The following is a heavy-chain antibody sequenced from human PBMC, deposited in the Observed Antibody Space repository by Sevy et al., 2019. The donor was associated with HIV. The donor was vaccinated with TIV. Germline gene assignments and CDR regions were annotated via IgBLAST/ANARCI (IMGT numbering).Heavy chain of an antibody. V-gene: IGHV3-7*01. CDR2: INQDGSQK. D-gene: IGHD3-22*01. J-gene: IGHJ3*02. CDR1: GFTFSTYW. CDR3: ARVGIVVVNLDAFDI. Sequence: GGSLRLSCGASGFTFSTYWMSWVRQAPGKGLEWVANINQDGSQKYYVDSVKGRFTISKDNAKNTLYLQMNSLRAEDTAVYYCARVGIVVVNLDAFDIWGQGTMVTVSS.